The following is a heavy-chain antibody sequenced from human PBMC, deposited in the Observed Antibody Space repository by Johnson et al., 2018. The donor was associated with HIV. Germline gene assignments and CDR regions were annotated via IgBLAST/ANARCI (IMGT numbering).Heavy chain of an antibody. Sequence: QVQLVESGGGVVQPGRYLRLSCAASGFTLSSYGMHWVRQAPGKGLEWVAIISYDGNNKYYADSVKGRFTISRDNSKNTLYLQMISLRAEDTAVYFCARARSLLDYGGFDAFDIWGQGTLVIVSS. CDR2: ISYDGNNK. D-gene: IGHD4-23*01. CDR3: ARARSLLDYGGFDAFDI. J-gene: IGHJ3*02. V-gene: IGHV3-30*03. CDR1: GFTLSSYG.